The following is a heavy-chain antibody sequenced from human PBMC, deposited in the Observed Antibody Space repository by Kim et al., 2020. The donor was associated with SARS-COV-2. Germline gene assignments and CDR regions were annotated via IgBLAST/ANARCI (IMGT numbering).Heavy chain of an antibody. V-gene: IGHV3-15*01. Sequence: GGSMRLSCAASGFTFSNAWMSWVRQAPGKGLEWVGRIKSKTDGGTTDYAAPVKGRFTISRDDSKNTLYLQMNSLKTEDTAVYYCTTDYRYDSSGYYYAPSVFDYWGQGTLVTVSS. D-gene: IGHD3-22*01. CDR3: TTDYRYDSSGYYYAPSVFDY. J-gene: IGHJ4*02. CDR2: IKSKTDGGTT. CDR1: GFTFSNAW.